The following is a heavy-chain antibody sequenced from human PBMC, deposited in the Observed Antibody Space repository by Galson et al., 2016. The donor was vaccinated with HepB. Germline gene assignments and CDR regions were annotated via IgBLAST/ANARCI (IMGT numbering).Heavy chain of an antibody. CDR2: IRSKANSYAT. Sequence: SLRLSCAASGFTFSGSAMHWVRQASGKGLEWVGHIRSKANSYATAYAASVKGRFTISRDDSKSTAYLQMNSLKTEDTAVYYCTRNWFDYYYYAMDVWGKGTTVTVSS. D-gene: IGHD3-9*01. J-gene: IGHJ6*04. V-gene: IGHV3-73*01. CDR3: TRNWFDYYYYAMDV. CDR1: GFTFSGSA.